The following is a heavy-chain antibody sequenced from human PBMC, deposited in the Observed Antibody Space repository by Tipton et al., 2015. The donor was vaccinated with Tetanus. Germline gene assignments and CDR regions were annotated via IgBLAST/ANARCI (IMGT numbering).Heavy chain of an antibody. CDR1: GGSISNGDYS. V-gene: IGHV4-31*11. D-gene: IGHD6-6*01. Sequence: LRLSCAVSGGSISNGDYSWSWIRQPPGKGLEWIGYIYYSGDTYINPSLKSRVSMSVDTSKNQISLNLSSVTAADTAVYYCARDQGGGRVVRLNWFDPWGQGVLVTVSS. CDR2: IYYSGDT. CDR3: ARDQGGGRVVRLNWFDP. J-gene: IGHJ5*02.